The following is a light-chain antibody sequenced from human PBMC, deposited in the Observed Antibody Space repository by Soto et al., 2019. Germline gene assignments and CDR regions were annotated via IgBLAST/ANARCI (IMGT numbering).Light chain of an antibody. CDR3: QHRGDWPLT. J-gene: IGKJ1*01. CDR1: QTVYRF. Sequence: EVVLTQSPATLSLSPGQRATLFCRASQTVYRFLAWYQQRPGQAPRLLIYDALYRATGIPDRFSGSGSGTDFTLTISSLEPEDFGVYYCQHRGDWPLTFGQGTRLEVK. CDR2: DAL. V-gene: IGKV3-11*01.